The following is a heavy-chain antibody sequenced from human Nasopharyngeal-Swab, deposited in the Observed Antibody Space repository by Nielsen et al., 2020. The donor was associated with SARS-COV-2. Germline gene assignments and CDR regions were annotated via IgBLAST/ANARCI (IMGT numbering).Heavy chain of an antibody. J-gene: IGHJ4*02. D-gene: IGHD1-7*01. CDR1: GGSFSGYY. CDR2: INHRGSI. Sequence: SQTLSLTCAVYGGSFSGYYWSWIRQSPGKGLEWIGEINHRGSINYNLSLKSRVTISVEPSKNQFSLKLSSVTAADSAVYYCARCRGLTVTTPSPVFDYWGQGTLVTVSS. V-gene: IGHV4-34*01. CDR3: ARCRGLTVTTPSPVFDY.